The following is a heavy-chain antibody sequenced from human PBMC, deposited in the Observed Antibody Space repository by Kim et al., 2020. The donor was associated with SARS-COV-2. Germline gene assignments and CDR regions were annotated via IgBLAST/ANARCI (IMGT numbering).Heavy chain of an antibody. CDR3: ARDNDDGVIIYAFDI. V-gene: IGHV1-69*13. D-gene: IGHD3-3*01. CDR2: IIPLSGTA. CDR1: GGNFINYS. J-gene: IGHJ3*02. Sequence: SVKVSCKASGGNFINYSFNWVRLAPGQGLEWMGGIIPLSGTADYAQKFQGRLTITADEYTNTVYMELSSLRFEDTAVYYCARDNDDGVIIYAFDIWGQGTRVTVSS.